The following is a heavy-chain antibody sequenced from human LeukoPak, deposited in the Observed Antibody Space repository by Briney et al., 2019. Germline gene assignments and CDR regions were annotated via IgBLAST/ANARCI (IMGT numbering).Heavy chain of an antibody. Sequence: SETLSLTCAVYGGSFSGYYWSWIRQPPGKGLEWIGEINHSGSTNYNPSLKSRVTISVDTSKNQFSLKPSSVTAADTAVYYCARGVVAAINWFDPWGQGTLVTVSS. J-gene: IGHJ5*02. CDR2: INHSGST. V-gene: IGHV4-34*01. CDR1: GGSFSGYY. CDR3: ARGVVAAINWFDP. D-gene: IGHD2-15*01.